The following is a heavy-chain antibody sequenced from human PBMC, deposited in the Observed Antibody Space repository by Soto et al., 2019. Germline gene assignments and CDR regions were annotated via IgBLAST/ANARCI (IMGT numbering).Heavy chain of an antibody. J-gene: IGHJ6*02. Sequence: QVQLQESGPGLVKPSQTLSLTCTVSGGSISSGGYYWSWIRQHPGKGLEWIGYIYYSGSTYYNPSLKSRVTISVDTSKNQFSLKLSSVTAADTAVYYCARSGIQLVPAADDYYYYGMDVWGQGTTVTVSS. V-gene: IGHV4-31*03. CDR2: IYYSGST. CDR1: GGSISSGGYY. D-gene: IGHD2-2*01. CDR3: ARSGIQLVPAADDYYYYGMDV.